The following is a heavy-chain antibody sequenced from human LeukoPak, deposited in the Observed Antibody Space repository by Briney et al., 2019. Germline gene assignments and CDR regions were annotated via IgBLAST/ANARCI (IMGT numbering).Heavy chain of an antibody. CDR3: ARAVGDSGHGRYFDY. J-gene: IGHJ4*02. V-gene: IGHV4-59*01. D-gene: IGHD5-12*01. CDR1: GASISNYY. CDR2: VENTGST. Sequence: SETLSLTCTVSGASISNYYWNWIRQPPGKGLEWIGNVENTGSTNYNPSLESRVTISVDTSKNHFSLRLSSVTAADTAVYYCARAVGDSGHGRYFDYWGQGTLVTVSS.